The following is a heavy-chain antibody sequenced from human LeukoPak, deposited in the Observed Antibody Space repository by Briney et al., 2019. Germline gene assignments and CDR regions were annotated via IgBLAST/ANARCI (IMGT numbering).Heavy chain of an antibody. CDR1: GFTFDDYT. D-gene: IGHD1-1*01. Sequence: GGSLRLSCAASGFTFDDYTMHWVRQAPGKGLEWVSLINWNGGSTGNADSVKGRFTISRDNAKNSLYLQMNSLRGEDTALYYCARGGLIQRHAFDIWGQGTMVTVSS. CDR3: ARGGLIQRHAFDI. J-gene: IGHJ3*02. CDR2: INWNGGST. V-gene: IGHV3-20*04.